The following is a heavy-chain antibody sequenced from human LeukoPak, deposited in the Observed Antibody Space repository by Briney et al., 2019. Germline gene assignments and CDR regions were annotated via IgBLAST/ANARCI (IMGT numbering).Heavy chain of an antibody. CDR1: GFTFSGHW. J-gene: IGHJ6*04. D-gene: IGHD3-10*02. V-gene: IGHV3-74*03. Sequence: GGSLRLSCTASGFTFSGHWIHWVRQPPGMGLVWVSRINERGTDSMYAESVKGRFTISRDNAKNTVYLQMNSLRAEDTAVYYCAELGITMIGGVWGKGTTVTISS. CDR3: AELGITMIGGV. CDR2: INERGTDS.